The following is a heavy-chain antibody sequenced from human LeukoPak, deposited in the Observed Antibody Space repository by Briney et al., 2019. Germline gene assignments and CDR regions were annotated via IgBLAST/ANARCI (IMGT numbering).Heavy chain of an antibody. D-gene: IGHD3-22*01. J-gene: IGHJ4*02. V-gene: IGHV4-61*01. CDR1: GYSISSGYY. CDR3: ARVRWDYYDSSGHFDY. Sequence: SETLSLTCTVSGYSISSGYYWNWIRQPPGKGLEWIGYIYYTGSTNYNPSLKSRVTISVDTSKNQFSLKLSSVTAADTAVYYCARVRWDYYDSSGHFDYWGQGTLVTVSS. CDR2: IYYTGST.